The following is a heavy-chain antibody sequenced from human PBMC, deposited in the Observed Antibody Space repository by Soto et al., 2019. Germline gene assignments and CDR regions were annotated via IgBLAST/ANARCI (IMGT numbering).Heavy chain of an antibody. CDR1: GFTFDDYA. Sequence: GGSLRLSCAASGFTFDDYAMHWVRQAPGKGLEWVSGISWNSGSIGYADSVKGRFTISRDNAKNSLYLQMNSLRAEDTALYYCAKDIRVGYSYGDAFDIWGQGTMVTVSS. CDR3: AKDIRVGYSYGDAFDI. D-gene: IGHD5-18*01. J-gene: IGHJ3*02. CDR2: ISWNSGSI. V-gene: IGHV3-9*01.